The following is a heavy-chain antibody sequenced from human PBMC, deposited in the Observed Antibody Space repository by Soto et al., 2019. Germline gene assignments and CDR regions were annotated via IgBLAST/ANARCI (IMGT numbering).Heavy chain of an antibody. D-gene: IGHD2-8*02. CDR1: GGSISSGGYS. CDR3: ARDKITGLFDY. V-gene: IGHV4-30-2*01. J-gene: IGHJ4*02. CDR2: IYHSGST. Sequence: PSETLSLTCAVSGGSISSGGYSLSWIRQPPGKGLEWIGYIYHSGSTYYNPSLKSRVTISADSSKNQFSLNLNSVTAADTAVYYCARDKITGLFDYWGQGTLVTVSS.